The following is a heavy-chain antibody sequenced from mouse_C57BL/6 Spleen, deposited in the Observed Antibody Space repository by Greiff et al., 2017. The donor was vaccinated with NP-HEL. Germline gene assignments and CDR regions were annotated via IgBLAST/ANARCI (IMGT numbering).Heavy chain of an antibody. D-gene: IGHD1-1*01. CDR2: ISSGSSTI. CDR3: ARDYGSKEGLYFDY. V-gene: IGHV5-17*01. CDR1: GFTFSDYG. Sequence: EVKLMESGGGLVKPGGSLKLSCAASGFTFSDYGMHWVRQAPEKGLEWVAYISSGSSTIYYADTVKGRFTISRDNAKNTLFLQMTSLRSEDTAMYYCARDYGSKEGLYFDYWGQGTTLTVSS. J-gene: IGHJ2*01.